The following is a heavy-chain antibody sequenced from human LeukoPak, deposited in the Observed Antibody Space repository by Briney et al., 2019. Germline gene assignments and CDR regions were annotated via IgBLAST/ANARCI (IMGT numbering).Heavy chain of an antibody. V-gene: IGHV5-51*01. CDR2: IYPGDSDT. J-gene: IGHJ3*02. CDR1: GYSFTSYW. CDR3: ARQYSSSWYGRAFDI. Sequence: GESLKISCKGSGYSFTSYWIGWVRQMPGKGLEWMGIIYPGDSDTRYSPSFQGQVTISADKSISTAYLQWSSLKASDTAMYYCARQYSSSWYGRAFDIWGQGTMVTVSS. D-gene: IGHD6-13*01.